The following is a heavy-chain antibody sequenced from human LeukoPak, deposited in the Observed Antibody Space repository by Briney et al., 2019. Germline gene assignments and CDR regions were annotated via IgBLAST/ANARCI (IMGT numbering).Heavy chain of an antibody. CDR2: IYPGDSDT. V-gene: IGHV5-51*01. J-gene: IGHJ5*02. CDR1: GYSFTSYW. CDR3: ARRMGDGYNFNWFDP. Sequence: GESLKISCKGSGYSFTSYWIGWVRQMPGKGLEWMGIIYPGDSDTRYSPSFQGQVTISADKSISTAYLQWSSLKASDTAMYYCARRMGDGYNFNWFDPWGQGTLVTVSS. D-gene: IGHD5-24*01.